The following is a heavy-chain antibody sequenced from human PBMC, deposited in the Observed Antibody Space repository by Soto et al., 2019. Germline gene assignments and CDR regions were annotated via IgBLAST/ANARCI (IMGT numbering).Heavy chain of an antibody. D-gene: IGHD2-2*01. V-gene: IGHV3-64D*06. CDR2: ISGSGGST. CDR3: VPIPRYCSSSSCFDY. J-gene: IGHJ4*02. Sequence: GGSLRLSCVASGFTFSSHTMHWVRQAPGKGLEWVSGISGSGGSTYYADSVKGRFTISRDNSKNTLFLQMSSLRAEDTAVYYCVPIPRYCSSSSCFDYWGQGTLVNVSS. CDR1: GFTFSSHT.